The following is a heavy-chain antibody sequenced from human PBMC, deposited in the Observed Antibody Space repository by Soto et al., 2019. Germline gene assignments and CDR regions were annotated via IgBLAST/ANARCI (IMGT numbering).Heavy chain of an antibody. V-gene: IGHV1-3*05. CDR2: INAGNGNT. CDR1: GYTFTNYA. Sequence: QVHLVQSGAEEEKPEASVKVSCKASGYTFTNYAVHWVRQAPGQGLEWMGWINAGNGNTKYSQKFQGRVTITRDTSASTAYMELSSLRSEDTAVYYCARADYGDYEDYWGQGTLVTVSS. J-gene: IGHJ4*02. D-gene: IGHD4-17*01. CDR3: ARADYGDYEDY.